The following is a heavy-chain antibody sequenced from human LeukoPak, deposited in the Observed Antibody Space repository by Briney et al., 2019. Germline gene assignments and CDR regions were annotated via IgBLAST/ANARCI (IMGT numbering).Heavy chain of an antibody. J-gene: IGHJ4*02. Sequence: GGSLRLSCAASGFTFSSYAMSWVRQAPGKGLEWASAISGSGGSTYYADSVKGRFTISRDNSKNTLYLQMNSLRAEDTAVYYCADTFGEPSWSYFDYWGQGTLVTVSS. CDR3: ADTFGEPSWSYFDY. CDR1: GFTFSSYA. D-gene: IGHD3-10*01. V-gene: IGHV3-23*01. CDR2: ISGSGGST.